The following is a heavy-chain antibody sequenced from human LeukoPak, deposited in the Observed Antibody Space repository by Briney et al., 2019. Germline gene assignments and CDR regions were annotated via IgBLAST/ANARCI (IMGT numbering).Heavy chain of an antibody. CDR2: ISGSGGST. V-gene: IGHV3-23*01. Sequence: GGSLRLSCAASGFTFSSYAMSWVRQAPGKGLEWVSAISGSGGSTYYADSVKGRFTISRDNSKNTLYLQMNSLRAEDTAVYYCARDSGYDFAIDYWGQGTLVTVSS. J-gene: IGHJ4*02. CDR1: GFTFSSYA. CDR3: ARDSGYDFAIDY. D-gene: IGHD5-12*01.